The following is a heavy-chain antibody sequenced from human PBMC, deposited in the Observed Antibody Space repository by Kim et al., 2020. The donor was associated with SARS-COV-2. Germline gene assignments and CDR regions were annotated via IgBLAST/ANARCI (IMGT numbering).Heavy chain of an antibody. CDR2: ISYDGSNK. D-gene: IGHD4-17*01. Sequence: GGSLRLSCAASGFTFSSYAMHWVRQAPGKGLEWVAVISYDGSNKYYADSVKGRFTISRDNSKNTLYLQMNSLRAEDTAVYYCARAPGASFDYWGQGTLVTVSS. CDR3: ARAPGASFDY. V-gene: IGHV3-30-3*01. CDR1: GFTFSSYA. J-gene: IGHJ4*02.